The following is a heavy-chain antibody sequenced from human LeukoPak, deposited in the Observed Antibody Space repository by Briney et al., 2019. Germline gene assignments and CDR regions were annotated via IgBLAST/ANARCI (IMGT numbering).Heavy chain of an antibody. Sequence: GGSLRLSCAASGFTLGNYGMTWVRQAPEKGLEWVSSVSISGENTYYADSVKGRFTISRDNSKDTLYLLMSSLRADDKAVYYCARGRGRNPSGYYYYMDVWGKGTTVTISS. CDR3: ARGRGRNPSGYYYYMDV. J-gene: IGHJ6*03. V-gene: IGHV3-23*05. D-gene: IGHD2-15*01. CDR2: VSISGENT. CDR1: GFTLGNYG.